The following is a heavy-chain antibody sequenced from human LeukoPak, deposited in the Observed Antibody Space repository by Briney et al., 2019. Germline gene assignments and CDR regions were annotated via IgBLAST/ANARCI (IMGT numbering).Heavy chain of an antibody. CDR2: IYSGGST. J-gene: IGHJ4*02. CDR3: ARDGDRYSYGQVVY. D-gene: IGHD5-18*01. V-gene: IGHV3-53*01. CDR1: GFTVSSNY. Sequence: GGSLRLSCAASGFTVSSNYMSWVRQAPGKGLEWVSVIYSGGSTYYADSVKGRFTISRDNAKNSLYLQMNSLRAEDTAVYYCARDGDRYSYGQVVYWGQGTLVTVSS.